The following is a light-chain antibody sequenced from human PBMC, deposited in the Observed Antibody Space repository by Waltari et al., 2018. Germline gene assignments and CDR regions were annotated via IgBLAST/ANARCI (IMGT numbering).Light chain of an antibody. V-gene: IGKV1-5*03. CDR2: KTS. CDR1: QGIGDW. Sequence: IQMTQSPPTLSASLGDRVTITCRASQGIGDWVAWYQQKTGKAPNLLIYKTSRLEDGVPTRFSGSGSQTEFTLTISGLQPDDFATYYCQQYISYWTFGQGTKVEMK. J-gene: IGKJ1*01. CDR3: QQYISYWT.